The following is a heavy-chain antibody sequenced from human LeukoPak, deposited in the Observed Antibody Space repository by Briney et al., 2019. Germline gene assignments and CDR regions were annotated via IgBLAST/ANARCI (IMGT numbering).Heavy chain of an antibody. CDR3: ARARGLYSSGWHLFDY. Sequence: ASVKVSCKASGYTFTSYGISWVRQAPGQGLEWMGWISAYNGNTNYAQKLQGRVTMTTDTSTSTAYMELRSLRSDDTAVYYCARARGLYSSGWHLFDYWSQGTLVTVSS. CDR2: ISAYNGNT. CDR1: GYTFTSYG. V-gene: IGHV1-18*01. D-gene: IGHD6-19*01. J-gene: IGHJ4*02.